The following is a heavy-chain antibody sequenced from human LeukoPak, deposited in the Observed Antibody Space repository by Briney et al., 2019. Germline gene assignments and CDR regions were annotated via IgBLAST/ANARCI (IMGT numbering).Heavy chain of an antibody. CDR2: INSDGSST. V-gene: IGHV3-74*01. CDR1: GFTFSSYW. J-gene: IGHJ5*02. D-gene: IGHD6-19*01. Sequence: GGSLRLSCAASGFTFSSYWMHWVRQAPGKGLVWVSRINSDGSSTSYADSVKGRVTISRDNAKNTLYLQMNSLRAEDTAVYYCAREQWLRWFDPWGQGTLVTVSS. CDR3: AREQWLRWFDP.